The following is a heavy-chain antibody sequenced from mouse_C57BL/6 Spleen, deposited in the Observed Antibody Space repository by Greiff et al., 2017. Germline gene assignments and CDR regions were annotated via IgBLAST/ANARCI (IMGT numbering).Heavy chain of an antibody. CDR3: AREGYHWYFDV. Sequence: VQLQQSGAELVKPGASVKISCKASGYAFSSYWMNWVKQRPGKGLEWIGQIYPGDGDTNYNGKFKGKATLTAYKSSSTAYMQLSSLTSEDSAVYFCAREGYHWYFDVWGTGTTVTVSS. J-gene: IGHJ1*03. D-gene: IGHD2-14*01. V-gene: IGHV1-80*01. CDR2: IYPGDGDT. CDR1: GYAFSSYW.